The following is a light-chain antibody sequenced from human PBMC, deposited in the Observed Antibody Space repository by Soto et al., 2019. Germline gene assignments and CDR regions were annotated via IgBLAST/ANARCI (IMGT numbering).Light chain of an antibody. Sequence: QSVLTQPPSVSGAPGQRVTISCTGSSSNIGAGYDVHWYQQLPGTAPKLLIYGNSNRPSGVPDRFSGSESGTSASLAITGLQAEDEADYCCQSYDSSLSGSVFGGGTKLTVL. CDR1: SSNIGAGYD. CDR3: QSYDSSLSGSV. V-gene: IGLV1-40*01. CDR2: GNS. J-gene: IGLJ3*02.